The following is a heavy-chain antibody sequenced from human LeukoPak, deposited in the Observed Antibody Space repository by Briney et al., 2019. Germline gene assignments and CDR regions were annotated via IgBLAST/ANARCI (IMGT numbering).Heavy chain of an antibody. CDR3: ARDSLWFGELSPFDY. CDR1: GFTFDDYW. CDR2: INQDGSEK. J-gene: IGHJ4*02. Sequence: PGGSLRLSCGASGFTFDDYWMSWVRQAPGQGLEWVANINQDGSEKYYLDSAKGRFTISRDNARNSLYLQVNSLRAEDTAVYYCARDSLWFGELSPFDYWGQGTLVTVSS. D-gene: IGHD3-10*01. V-gene: IGHV3-7*01.